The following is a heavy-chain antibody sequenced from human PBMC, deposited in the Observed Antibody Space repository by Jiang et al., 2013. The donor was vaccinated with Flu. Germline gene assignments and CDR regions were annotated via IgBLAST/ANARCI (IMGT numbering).Heavy chain of an antibody. D-gene: IGHD4-17*01. CDR3: ARVPTVTKPEYFQH. V-gene: IGHV1-46*03. J-gene: IGHJ1*01. CDR2: SGGST. Sequence: SGGSTSYAQKFQGRVTMTRDTSTSTVYMELSSLRSEDTAVYYCARVPTVTKPEYFQHWGQGTLVTVSS.